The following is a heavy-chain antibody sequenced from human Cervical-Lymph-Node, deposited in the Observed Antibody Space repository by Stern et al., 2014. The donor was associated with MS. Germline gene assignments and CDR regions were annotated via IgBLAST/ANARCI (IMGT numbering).Heavy chain of an antibody. CDR2: ITNCGST. J-gene: IGHJ4*02. CDR1: GFTVSRDY. Sequence: VQLVEYGGGVIQPGGSLRLSCTASGFTVSRDYMTWVRQAPGKGLEWVALITNCGSTFYTDSVECRFTISRDDSKNTVYLHMTSLRAEDTAMYYCARDTSSPERSDWWGQGTLVTVSS. D-gene: IGHD1-1*01. V-gene: IGHV3-53*01. CDR3: ARDTSSPERSDW.